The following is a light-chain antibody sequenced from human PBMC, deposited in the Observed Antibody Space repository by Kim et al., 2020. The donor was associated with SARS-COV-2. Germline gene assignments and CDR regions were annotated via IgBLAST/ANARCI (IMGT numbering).Light chain of an antibody. J-gene: IGLJ2*01. CDR2: QDS. CDR1: KLGDKY. V-gene: IGLV3-1*01. Sequence: SYELTQPPSVSVSPGQTASITCSGDKLGDKYACWYQQKPGQSPVLVIYQDSKRPSGIPERFSGSNSGNTATLTISGTQAMDEADYYCQACDSRVVFGGGT. CDR3: QACDSRVV.